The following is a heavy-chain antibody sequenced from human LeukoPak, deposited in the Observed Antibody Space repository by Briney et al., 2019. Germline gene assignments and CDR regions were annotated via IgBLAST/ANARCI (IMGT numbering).Heavy chain of an antibody. J-gene: IGHJ3*02. CDR3: ALLGYCSGGSCYSIPRYDAFDI. V-gene: IGHV4-59*01. CDR2: IYYSGST. Sequence: PSETLSLTCTVSGGSISSYSWSWIRQPPGKGLEWIGYIYYSGSTNYNPSLKSRVTISVDTSKKQFSLKLSSVTAADTAVYYCALLGYCSGGSCYSIPRYDAFDIWGQGTMVTVSS. CDR1: GGSISSYS. D-gene: IGHD2-15*01.